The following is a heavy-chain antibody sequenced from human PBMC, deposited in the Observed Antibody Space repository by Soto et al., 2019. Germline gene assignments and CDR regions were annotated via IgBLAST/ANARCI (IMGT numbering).Heavy chain of an antibody. CDR3: ARENAPPYFDY. Sequence: WWSLRLSCSASVFSFNDFGMHWFRQAPGKGLEWVAVIWYDGKKTNYVESVKGRFIISRDISKNTVYLQMNSLRDEDTAVYYCARENAPPYFDYWGQGTLVTVSS. D-gene: IGHD2-2*01. V-gene: IGHV3-33*01. J-gene: IGHJ4*02. CDR2: IWYDGKKT. CDR1: VFSFNDFG.